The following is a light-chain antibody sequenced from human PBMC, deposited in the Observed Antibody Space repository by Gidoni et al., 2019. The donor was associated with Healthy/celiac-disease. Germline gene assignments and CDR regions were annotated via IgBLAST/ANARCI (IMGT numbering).Light chain of an antibody. CDR1: QSLLHSNGYNS. CDR2: LGC. V-gene: IGKV2-28*01. J-gene: IGKJ1*01. Sequence: DIVMTQSPLSLHVTPGEPAYISCRSSQSLLHSNGYNSLDWYLQKPGQSPQLLIYLGCNRASGVPDRVSGSGSGTDFTLKISRVEAEDVGVYYCMQALQTLWTFGQGTKVEIK. CDR3: MQALQTLWT.